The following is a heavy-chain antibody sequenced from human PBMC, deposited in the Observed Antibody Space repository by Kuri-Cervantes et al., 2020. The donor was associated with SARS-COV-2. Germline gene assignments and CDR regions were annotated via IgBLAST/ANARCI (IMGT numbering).Heavy chain of an antibody. CDR1: GFTFSGYS. CDR2: IDSSSYYI. Sequence: GESLKISCAASGFTFSGYSMNWIRQAPGKGLEWAASIDSSSYYIYHADSVKGRLTISRDNAKTSLYLQMNSLKPEDTAVYYCAREEGGELGEAFDYWGQEALVTVSS. CDR3: AREEGGELGEAFDY. J-gene: IGHJ4*02. V-gene: IGHV3-21*01. D-gene: IGHD7-27*01.